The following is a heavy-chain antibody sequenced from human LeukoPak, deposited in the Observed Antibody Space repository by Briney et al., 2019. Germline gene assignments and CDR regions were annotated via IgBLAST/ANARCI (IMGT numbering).Heavy chain of an antibody. Sequence: ASVKVSCKAPGYTFTGYYMHWVRQAPGQGLEWMGWINPNSGGTNYAQKFQGRVTMTRDTSISTAYMELSRLRSDDTAVYYCARDFAAAGTGNYWGQGTLVTVSS. J-gene: IGHJ4*02. D-gene: IGHD6-13*01. CDR2: INPNSGGT. CDR3: ARDFAAAGTGNY. V-gene: IGHV1-2*02. CDR1: GYTFTGYY.